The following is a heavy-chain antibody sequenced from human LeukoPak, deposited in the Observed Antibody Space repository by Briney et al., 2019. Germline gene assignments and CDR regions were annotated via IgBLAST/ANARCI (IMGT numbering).Heavy chain of an antibody. V-gene: IGHV4-39*07. CDR1: GGSISSSSYY. CDR2: IYHSGST. D-gene: IGHD3-22*01. J-gene: IGHJ3*02. Sequence: SETLSLTCTVSGGSISSSSYYWGWIRQPPGKGLEWIGSIYHSGSTYYNPSLKSRVTVSVDTSKNQFSLKLSSVTAADTAVYYCARGYDPDAFDIWGQGTMVTVSS. CDR3: ARGYDPDAFDI.